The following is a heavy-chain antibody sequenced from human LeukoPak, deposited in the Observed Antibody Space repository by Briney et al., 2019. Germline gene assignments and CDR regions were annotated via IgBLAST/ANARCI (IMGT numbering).Heavy chain of an antibody. Sequence: GGSLRLSCAASGFTFSSYAMSWVRQAPGKGLEWVSAISGSGGSTYYADSVKGRFTISRDNSKNTLYLQMNSLRAEDTAVYYCAKDPYSRGFPQYFQHWGQGTLVTVSS. CDR3: AKDPYSRGFPQYFQH. J-gene: IGHJ1*01. CDR1: GFTFSSYA. D-gene: IGHD6-19*01. V-gene: IGHV3-23*01. CDR2: ISGSGGST.